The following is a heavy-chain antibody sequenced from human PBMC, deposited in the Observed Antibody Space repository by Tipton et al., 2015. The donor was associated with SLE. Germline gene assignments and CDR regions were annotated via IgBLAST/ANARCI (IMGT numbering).Heavy chain of an antibody. Sequence: TLSLTCTVHGGSLSGKYWIWIRQPPGKGLEWIGEINHRGSANYNPSLKSRVTVSLDTSNNNFSLRLNSVTAADTAVYYCARISVDTTMAQRVDYGMDVWGQGTTVIVSS. CDR1: GGSLSGKY. D-gene: IGHD5-18*01. V-gene: IGHV4-34*01. CDR3: ARISVDTTMAQRVDYGMDV. CDR2: INHRGSA. J-gene: IGHJ6*02.